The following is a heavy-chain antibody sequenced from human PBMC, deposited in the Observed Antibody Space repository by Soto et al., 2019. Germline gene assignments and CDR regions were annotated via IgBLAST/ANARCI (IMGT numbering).Heavy chain of an antibody. CDR1: GFTFSSYG. J-gene: IGHJ4*02. D-gene: IGHD4-17*01. V-gene: IGHV3-33*01. CDR3: GRTSGGKWYGYSG. Sequence: PGGSLRLSCAASGFTFSSYGMHWVRQAPGKGLEWVAVIWYDGSNKYYADSVKGRFTISRDNSKNTLYLQMNSLRAEDTAVYYCGRTSGGKWYGYSGWDQGTLVSVS. CDR2: IWYDGSNK.